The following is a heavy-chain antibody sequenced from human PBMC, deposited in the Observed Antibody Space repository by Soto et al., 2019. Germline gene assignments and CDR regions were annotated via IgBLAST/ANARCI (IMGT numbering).Heavy chain of an antibody. D-gene: IGHD6-19*01. CDR3: AKIAETVAGSGYGY. CDR2: IGGTGGTT. CDR1: GFTFSNYA. Sequence: EVQLLESGGGLVQPAGSLRLSCAASGFTFSNYAMGWVRQAPGKGLEWVSSIGGTGGTTYYADSVKGRFTISRDNSKNTLFLQMNSLRADDTAVYYCAKIAETVAGSGYGYWGQGTLVTVSS. J-gene: IGHJ4*02. V-gene: IGHV3-23*01.